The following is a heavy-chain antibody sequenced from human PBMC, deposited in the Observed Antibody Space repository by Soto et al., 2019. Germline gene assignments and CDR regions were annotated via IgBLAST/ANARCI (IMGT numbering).Heavy chain of an antibody. V-gene: IGHV2-5*02. D-gene: IGHD4-17*01. Sequence: GSGPTLVNPTQTLTLTCTFSGFSLSTSGVGVGWIRQPPGKALEWLALIYWDDDKRYSPSLKTRLTITKDTSKNQVVLTMSNMDPVDTATYYCAQSPRPTTVTTSAEFFQHWGQRTLVTVSS. CDR1: GFSLSTSGVG. J-gene: IGHJ1*01. CDR2: IYWDDDK. CDR3: AQSPRPTTVTTSAEFFQH.